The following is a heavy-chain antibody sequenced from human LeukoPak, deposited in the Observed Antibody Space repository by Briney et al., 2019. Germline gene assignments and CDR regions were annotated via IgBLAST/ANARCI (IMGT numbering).Heavy chain of an antibody. D-gene: IGHD6-19*01. J-gene: IGHJ6*04. Sequence: PGGSLRLSCAASGFTFSSYSMNWVRQAPGKGLEWVSSISSSSSYIYYADSVKGRFTISRDNAKNSLYLQMNSLRAEDTAVYYCARGAVAAPGGTDYYYYGMDVWGKGTTVTVSS. CDR1: GFTFSSYS. CDR2: ISSSSSYI. CDR3: ARGAVAAPGGTDYYYYGMDV. V-gene: IGHV3-21*01.